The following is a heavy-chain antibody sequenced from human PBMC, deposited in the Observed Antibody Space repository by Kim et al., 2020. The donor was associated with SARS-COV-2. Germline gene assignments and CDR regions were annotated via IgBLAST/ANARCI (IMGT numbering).Heavy chain of an antibody. CDR3: ARQLLLSELPFDY. Sequence: KYAPMVQGRVTMTRDSSIRTSYMELSRLRSDDTAVYYCARQLLLSELPFDYWGQGTLVTVSS. J-gene: IGHJ4*02. D-gene: IGHD1-1*01. V-gene: IGHV1-2*02.